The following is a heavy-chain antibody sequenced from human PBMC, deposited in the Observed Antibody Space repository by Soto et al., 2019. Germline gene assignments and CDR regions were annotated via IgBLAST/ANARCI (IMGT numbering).Heavy chain of an antibody. V-gene: IGHV4-61*01. Sequence: SETLSLTCTVSGGSVSSGNYYWSCIRQPPGQGLEWNGYIYYSGSTNYNPSLKGRVTISVDTSKNQFSLKLISVTAADTAVYYCASDVESGYLDWFDPWGQGTLVTVSS. CDR1: GGSVSSGNYY. CDR3: ASDVESGYLDWFDP. CDR2: IYYSGST. D-gene: IGHD2-15*01. J-gene: IGHJ5*02.